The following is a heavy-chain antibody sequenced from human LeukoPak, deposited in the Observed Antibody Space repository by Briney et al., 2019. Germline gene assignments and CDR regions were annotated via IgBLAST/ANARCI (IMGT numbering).Heavy chain of an antibody. CDR2: IYPGDSDT. V-gene: IGHV5-51*01. CDR1: GYSFSSYW. D-gene: IGHD6-19*01. Sequence: GASLKISCKSSGYSFSSYWIGWVRPMPGKGLEWMGIIYPGDSDTRYSPSFQGQVTISADKSISTAYLQWSSLKASDTAMYYCARRGSGWYLDYWGQGTLVTVSS. J-gene: IGHJ4*02. CDR3: ARRGSGWYLDY.